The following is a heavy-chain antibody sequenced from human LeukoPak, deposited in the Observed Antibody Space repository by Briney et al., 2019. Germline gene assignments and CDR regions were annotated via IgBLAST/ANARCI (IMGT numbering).Heavy chain of an antibody. CDR1: GFTFSSYA. V-gene: IGHV3-23*01. Sequence: GGFLRLSCAASGFTFSSYAMSWVRQAPGKGLEWVSAISGSGGSTYYADSVKGRFTISRDNSKNTLYLQMNSLRAEDTAVYYCAKPPSSGWHKFDYWGQGTLVTVSS. CDR3: AKPPSSGWHKFDY. CDR2: ISGSGGST. J-gene: IGHJ4*02. D-gene: IGHD6-19*01.